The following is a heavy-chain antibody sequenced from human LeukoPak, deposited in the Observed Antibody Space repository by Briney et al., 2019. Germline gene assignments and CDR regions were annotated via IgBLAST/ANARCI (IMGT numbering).Heavy chain of an antibody. CDR1: GYTFTGYY. Sequence: ASVKVSCKASGYTFTGYYMHWVRQAPGQGLEWMGWINPNSGGTNYARKFQGRVTMTRDTSISTAYMELSRLRSDDTAVYYCAREYYYDSMGFDYWGQGTLVTVSS. J-gene: IGHJ4*02. D-gene: IGHD3-22*01. CDR2: INPNSGGT. CDR3: AREYYYDSMGFDY. V-gene: IGHV1-2*02.